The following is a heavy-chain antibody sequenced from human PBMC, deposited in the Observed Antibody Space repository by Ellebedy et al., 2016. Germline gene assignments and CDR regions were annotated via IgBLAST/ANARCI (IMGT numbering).Heavy chain of an antibody. CDR3: VTRHNGAFDF. Sequence: GGSLRLXXAVSGFSVSSNDMSWVRQAPGKGLELVSLIYGGGASYYADSVKGRFTITRDNSKNTLYLQMSGLGAGDTALYYCVTRHNGAFDFWGQGTMVTVSS. CDR2: IYGGGAS. V-gene: IGHV3-53*01. CDR1: GFSVSSND. D-gene: IGHD1-1*01. J-gene: IGHJ3*01.